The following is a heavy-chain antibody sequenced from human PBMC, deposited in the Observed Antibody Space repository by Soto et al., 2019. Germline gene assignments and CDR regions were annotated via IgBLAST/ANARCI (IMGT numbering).Heavy chain of an antibody. Sequence: QVQLQESGPGLVKPSETLSLTCTVSGGSISSYYWNWIRQPPGKGLEWIGYISYSGSTDYNPSLKGRVTISVDTSKNQFSLKLSSVTAADTAVYYCARAGYNIDYWGQGTLVNVSS. CDR3: ARAGYNIDY. CDR1: GGSISSYY. D-gene: IGHD5-12*01. V-gene: IGHV4-59*01. J-gene: IGHJ4*02. CDR2: ISYSGST.